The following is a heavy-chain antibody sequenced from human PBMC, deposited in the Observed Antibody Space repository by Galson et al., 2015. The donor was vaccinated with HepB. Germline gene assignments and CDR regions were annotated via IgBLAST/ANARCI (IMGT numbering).Heavy chain of an antibody. Sequence: SLRLSCAASGFTFSNYWMSWVRQAPGKGLEWVASIKQDGSEKYYVDSVKGRFTISRDNAKNSLYLQMNCLRAEDTAVYYCGRGFGPDYWGQGTLVSASS. J-gene: IGHJ4*02. D-gene: IGHD3-10*01. V-gene: IGHV3-7*01. CDR1: GFTFSNYW. CDR3: GRGFGPDY. CDR2: IKQDGSEK.